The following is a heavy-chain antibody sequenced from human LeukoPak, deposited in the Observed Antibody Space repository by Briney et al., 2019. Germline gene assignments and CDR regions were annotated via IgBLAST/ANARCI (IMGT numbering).Heavy chain of an antibody. CDR2: IYYSGST. J-gene: IGHJ4*02. Sequence: TSETLSLTYTVSGGSISSYYWSWIRQPPGKGLEWIGYIYYSGSTNYNPSLKSRVTISVDTSKNQFSLKLSSVTAADTAVYYCARGEYEWELLIDYWGQGTLVTVSS. CDR1: GGSISSYY. D-gene: IGHD1-26*01. CDR3: ARGEYEWELLIDY. V-gene: IGHV4-59*08.